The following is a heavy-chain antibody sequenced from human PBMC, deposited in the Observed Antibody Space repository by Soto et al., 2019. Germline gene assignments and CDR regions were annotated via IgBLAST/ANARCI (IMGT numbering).Heavy chain of an antibody. V-gene: IGHV1-46*01. CDR2: INPSDGTT. CDR1: GYTFTSYY. CDR3: ARSSSGRYHFDY. J-gene: IGHJ4*02. D-gene: IGHD1-26*01. Sequence: GASVKVSCKASGYTFTSYYLHWMRQAPGQGLEWLGIINPSDGTTSYAQKFQGRVTMTRDTSTSTVYMELSSLRSEDTAMYYCARSSSGRYHFDYWGQGALVTGSS.